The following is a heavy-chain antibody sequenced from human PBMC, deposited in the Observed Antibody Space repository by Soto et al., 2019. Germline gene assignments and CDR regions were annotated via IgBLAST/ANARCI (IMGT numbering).Heavy chain of an antibody. J-gene: IGHJ5*02. V-gene: IGHV4-34*01. D-gene: IGHD3-3*01. CDR2: INHSGST. CDR1: GGSFSGYY. CDR3: ARNQLLEWLLFRRAPSWFDP. Sequence: PSETLSLTCAVYGGSFSGYYWSWIRQPPGKGLEWIGEINHSGSTTYNPSLKSRVPISVDTSKNQFSLKLSPVTAADTAVYYCARNQLLEWLLFRRAPSWFDPWGQGTLVTVSS.